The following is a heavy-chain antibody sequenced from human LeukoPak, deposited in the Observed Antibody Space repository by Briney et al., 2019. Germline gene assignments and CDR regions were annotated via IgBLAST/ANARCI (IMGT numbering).Heavy chain of an antibody. Sequence: GGSLRLSCAASGFTFSSYEMNWVRQAPGKGLEWVSYITTSGRTIYYADSVKGRFTISRDNAKNSLCLQMNSLRAEDTAVYYCARGEDYGTNSFDYWGQGTLVTVSS. CDR3: ARGEDYGTNSFDY. D-gene: IGHD4-17*01. V-gene: IGHV3-48*03. J-gene: IGHJ4*02. CDR2: ITTSGRTI. CDR1: GFTFSSYE.